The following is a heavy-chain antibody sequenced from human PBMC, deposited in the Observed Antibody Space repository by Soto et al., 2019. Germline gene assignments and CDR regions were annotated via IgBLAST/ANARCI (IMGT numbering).Heavy chain of an antibody. CDR3: ARVVVVAAKGWFDP. Sequence: SETLSLTCTVSGGSISSYYWSWIRQPAGKGLEWIGRIYTSGSTNYNPSLKSRVTMSVDTSKNQFSLKLSSVTAADTAVYYCARVVVVAAKGWFDPWGQGTLVTVSS. J-gene: IGHJ5*02. D-gene: IGHD2-15*01. CDR2: IYTSGST. CDR1: GGSISSYY. V-gene: IGHV4-4*07.